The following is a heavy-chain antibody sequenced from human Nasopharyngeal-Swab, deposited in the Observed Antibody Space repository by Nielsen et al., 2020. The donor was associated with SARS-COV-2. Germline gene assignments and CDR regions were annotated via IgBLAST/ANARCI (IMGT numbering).Heavy chain of an antibody. CDR3: ARPTVVTPPSYYYYYMDV. Sequence: WVGKAHGEGFEWMGGIIPIFGTANYAQKFQGRVTITADESTSTAYMELSSLRSEDTAVYYCARPTVVTPPSYYYYYMDVWGKGTTVTVSS. J-gene: IGHJ6*03. D-gene: IGHD4-23*01. CDR2: IIPIFGTA. V-gene: IGHV1-69*01.